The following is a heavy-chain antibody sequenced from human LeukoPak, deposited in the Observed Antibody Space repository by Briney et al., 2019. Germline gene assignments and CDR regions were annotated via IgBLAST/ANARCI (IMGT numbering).Heavy chain of an antibody. CDR1: GFTFSSYA. V-gene: IGHV3-33*01. CDR2: IWHDGSNE. D-gene: IGHD2-15*01. CDR3: ARGRLCSGGHCYLNFDY. Sequence: GRSLRLSCAPSGFTFSSYAMHWVRQAPGKGLEWVAVIWHDGSNEYYGDSVKGRFTISRDNSKNTQYLQMNSLRAEDTAVYYCARGRLCSGGHCYLNFDYWGQGTLVTVSS. J-gene: IGHJ4*02.